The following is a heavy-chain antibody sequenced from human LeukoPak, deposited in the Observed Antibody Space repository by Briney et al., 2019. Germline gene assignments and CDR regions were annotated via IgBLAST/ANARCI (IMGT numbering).Heavy chain of an antibody. V-gene: IGHV3-23*01. D-gene: IGHD3-10*01. CDR3: AKVSSFYGSGYPLDY. Sequence: PGGSLRLSCAASGFTFSSYAMSWVRQAPGKGLEWVSGTSGSGGSTNYADSVKGRFTISRDNSKNTLYLQMNSLRAEDTAVYYCAKVSSFYGSGYPLDYWGQGTLVTVSS. CDR1: GFTFSSYA. CDR2: TSGSGGST. J-gene: IGHJ4*02.